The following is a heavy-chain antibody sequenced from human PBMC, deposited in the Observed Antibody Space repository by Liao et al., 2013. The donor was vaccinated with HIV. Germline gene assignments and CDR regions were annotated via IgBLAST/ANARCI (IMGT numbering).Heavy chain of an antibody. J-gene: IGHJ4*02. D-gene: IGHD5-12*01. CDR3: SRGNIRYESYFDY. CDR1: GGSISSGDYY. CDR2: IYYSGRP. Sequence: QVQLQESGPGLVKPSQTLSLTCSVSGGSISSGDYYWSWIRQSPGTGLEWIAYIYYSGRPYYNPSLTSRVTISIDTSKKQFYLKLYSVTAADTALYYCSRGNIRYESYFDYWGQGTLVTVSS. V-gene: IGHV4-30-4*08.